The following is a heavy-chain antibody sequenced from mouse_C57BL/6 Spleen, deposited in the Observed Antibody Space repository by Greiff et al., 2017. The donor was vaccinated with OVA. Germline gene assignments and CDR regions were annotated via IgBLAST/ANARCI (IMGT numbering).Heavy chain of an antibody. CDR2: IYPGDGDT. J-gene: IGHJ3*01. CDR3: ARRLGRGRYAY. V-gene: IGHV1-82*01. D-gene: IGHD4-1*01. Sequence: QVQLKQSGPELVKPGASVKISCKASGYAFSSSWMNWVKQRPGKGLEWIGRIYPGDGDTNYNGKFKGKATLTADKSSRTAYMQLSSLTSEDSAVYVWARRLGRGRYAYWGQGTIVTVSA. CDR1: GYAFSSSW.